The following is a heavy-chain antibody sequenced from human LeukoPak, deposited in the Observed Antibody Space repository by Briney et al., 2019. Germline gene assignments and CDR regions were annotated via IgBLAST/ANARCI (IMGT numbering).Heavy chain of an antibody. Sequence: ASVKVSCKASGYTFTGYYVHWVRQAPGKGLEWMGGFDPEDGERIYAQKFQGRVTMTEDTSTDTAYMELSSLTSGDTAMYYCATENFGLGSPFDPWGQGTLVTVSS. CDR2: FDPEDGER. J-gene: IGHJ5*02. CDR1: GYTFTGYY. CDR3: ATENFGLGSPFDP. V-gene: IGHV1-24*01. D-gene: IGHD3-16*01.